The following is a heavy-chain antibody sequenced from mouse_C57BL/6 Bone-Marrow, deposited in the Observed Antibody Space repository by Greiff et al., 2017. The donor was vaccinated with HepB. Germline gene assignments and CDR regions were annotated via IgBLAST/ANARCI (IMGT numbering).Heavy chain of an antibody. CDR2: IDPSDSYT. Sequence: LVESGAELVKPGASVKLSCKASGYTFTSYWMQWVKQRPGQGLEWIGEIDPSDSYTNYNQKFKGKATLTVDTSSSTAYMQLSSLTSEDSAVYYCARRDYAPMDYWGQGTSVTVSS. J-gene: IGHJ4*01. V-gene: IGHV1-50*01. D-gene: IGHD2-4*01. CDR1: GYTFTSYW. CDR3: ARRDYAPMDY.